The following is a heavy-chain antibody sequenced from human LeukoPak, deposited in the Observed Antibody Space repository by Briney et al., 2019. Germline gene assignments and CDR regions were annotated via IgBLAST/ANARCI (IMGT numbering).Heavy chain of an antibody. Sequence: ASVKVSCKASGYTFTGYYMHWVRQAPGQGLEWMGWTNPNSGGTNYAQKFQGRVTMTRDTSISTAYMELSRLRSDDTAVYYCAREVVVAATSENWFDPWGQGTLVTVSS. CDR1: GYTFTGYY. CDR2: TNPNSGGT. V-gene: IGHV1-2*02. J-gene: IGHJ5*02. D-gene: IGHD2-15*01. CDR3: AREVVVAATSENWFDP.